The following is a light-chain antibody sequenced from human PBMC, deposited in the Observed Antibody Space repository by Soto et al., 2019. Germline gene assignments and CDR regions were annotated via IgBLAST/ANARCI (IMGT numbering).Light chain of an antibody. V-gene: IGLV2-14*01. CDR2: DVS. CDR3: TSYTSIPALV. CDR1: SSDVGGYNS. Sequence: QSALTQPASVSGSPGQSITISCTGTSSDVGGYNSVSWYQQHPGKVPKIMIYDVSIRPSGVPDRFSGSKSGNTASLTISGLQAEDEPDYYCTSYTSIPALVFGTGTKLTVL. J-gene: IGLJ1*01.